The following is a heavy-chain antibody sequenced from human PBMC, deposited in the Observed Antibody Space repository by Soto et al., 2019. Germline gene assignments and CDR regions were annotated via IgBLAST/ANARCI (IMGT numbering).Heavy chain of an antibody. Sequence: SETLSRMCMVSFASVSSNIYHWVGIRQPPGKVLEWIGSISYTGTTYYSPSLKSRVTISAETSKKQFSLKLDSATAADTAVYYCARLVVVAPVANVWGQGTLLTVSS. CDR1: FASVSSNIYH. CDR3: ARLVVVAPVANV. CDR2: ISYTGTT. D-gene: IGHD2-15*01. V-gene: IGHV4-39*01. J-gene: IGHJ4*02.